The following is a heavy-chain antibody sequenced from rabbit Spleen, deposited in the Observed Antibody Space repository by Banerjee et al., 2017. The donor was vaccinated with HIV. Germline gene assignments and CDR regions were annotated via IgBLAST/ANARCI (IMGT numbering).Heavy chain of an antibody. V-gene: IGHV1S45*01. CDR2: IYTNTGAI. Sequence: QQQLVESGGGLVKPGASLTLTCTASGFSFSSSYYISWVRQAPGKGLEWIAGIYTNTGAIWYASWAKGRFTISKTSSTTVTLQMTSLTAADTATYFCARDAGTGDYIDVYFNLWGPGTLVTVS. D-gene: IGHD8-1*01. J-gene: IGHJ4*01. CDR3: ARDAGTGDYIDVYFNL. CDR1: GFSFSSSYY.